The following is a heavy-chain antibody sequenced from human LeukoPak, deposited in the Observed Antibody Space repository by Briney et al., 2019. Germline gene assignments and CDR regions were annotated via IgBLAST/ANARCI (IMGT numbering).Heavy chain of an antibody. CDR3: ARDLSSGYNDRNYYYGMDV. CDR1: GFTFSDYF. CDR2: ISSSGSTI. Sequence: GGSLRLSCAASGFTFSDYFMSWIRQAPGKGLEWVSYISSSGSTIYYADSVKGRFTISRDNAKNSLYLQMNSLRAKDTAVYYCARDLSSGYNDRNYYYGMDVWGQGTTVTVSS. J-gene: IGHJ6*02. D-gene: IGHD3-22*01. V-gene: IGHV3-11*01.